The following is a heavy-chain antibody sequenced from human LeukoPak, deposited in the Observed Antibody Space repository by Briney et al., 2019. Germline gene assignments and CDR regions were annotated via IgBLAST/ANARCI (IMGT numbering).Heavy chain of an antibody. Sequence: ASVKDSCKASGYTFTSYGISWVRQAPGQGLEWMGWISSYNGNTNYAQKLQGRVTMTTDTSTSTAYMELRSLRSDDTAVYYCARVTPYGGDCSHFDYWGQGTLVTVSS. CDR2: ISSYNGNT. V-gene: IGHV1-18*01. CDR3: ARVTPYGGDCSHFDY. CDR1: GYTFTSYG. D-gene: IGHD2-21*02. J-gene: IGHJ4*02.